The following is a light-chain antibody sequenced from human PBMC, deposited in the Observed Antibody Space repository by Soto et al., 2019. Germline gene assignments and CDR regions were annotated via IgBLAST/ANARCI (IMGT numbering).Light chain of an antibody. CDR1: QSLLHTNGYTY. V-gene: IGKV2-28*01. J-gene: IGKJ1*01. CDR2: LRT. Sequence: DLVMTQSPLSLPVTPGEPASISCRSSQSLLHTNGYTYLDWYLQKPGQSPQLLIYLRTNRASGVPDRFSGSGSGTDFTLKISRVEAEDVGVYYCRQALQTPRTFGQGTKVEIK. CDR3: RQALQTPRT.